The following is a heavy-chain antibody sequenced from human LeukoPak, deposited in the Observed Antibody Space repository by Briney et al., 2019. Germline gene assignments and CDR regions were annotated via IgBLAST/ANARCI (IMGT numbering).Heavy chain of an antibody. CDR2: IQSDGNNK. CDR1: GFIFSSYD. J-gene: IGHJ4*02. Sequence: GGSLRLSCAASGFIFSSYDIHWVRQAPGKGLEWVAFIQSDGNNKYYADSVKGRFTTSRDNSKNTLYLQMNSLRAEDTAVYYCAKNVSRVYWGQGTLVSVSS. V-gene: IGHV3-30*02. D-gene: IGHD3-10*02. CDR3: AKNVSRVY.